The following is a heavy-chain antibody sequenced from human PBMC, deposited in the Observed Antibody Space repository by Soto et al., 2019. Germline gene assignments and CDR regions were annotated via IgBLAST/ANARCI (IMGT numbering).Heavy chain of an antibody. CDR3: AGSLVSSGYPPRWYYSGMDV. V-gene: IGHV4-4*02. CDR2: IYHSGST. Sequence: PSETLSLTCAVSGGSISSSNWWSWVRQPPGKGLEWIGEIYHSGSTNYNPSLKSRVTISVDKSKNQFSLKLSSVTAADTAVYYCAGSLVSSGYPPRWYYSGMDVGGKGPRVTV. D-gene: IGHD3-22*01. CDR1: GGSISSSNW. J-gene: IGHJ6*04.